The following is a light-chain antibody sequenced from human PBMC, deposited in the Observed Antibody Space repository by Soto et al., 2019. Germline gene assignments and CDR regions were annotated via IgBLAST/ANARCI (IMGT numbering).Light chain of an antibody. CDR1: SSDLRYYSY. CDR2: DVT. V-gene: IGLV2-14*03. Sequence: QSALAQPASVSGSPGQSITISCTGTSSDLRYYSYVSWYQQHPGKAPKLMIYDVTTRPSGVSNRFSGSKSGDTASLTISGLQAEDEADYYCSSSTSSSPSFGTGTKVT. J-gene: IGLJ1*01. CDR3: SSSTSSSPS.